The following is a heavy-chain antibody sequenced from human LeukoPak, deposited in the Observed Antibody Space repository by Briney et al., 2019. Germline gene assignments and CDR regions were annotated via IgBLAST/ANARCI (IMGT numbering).Heavy chain of an antibody. CDR1: GGSISSYY. CDR2: IYYSGST. J-gene: IGHJ4*02. CDR3: ARSYYYDYRQIDY. D-gene: IGHD3-22*01. V-gene: IGHV4-39*01. Sequence: SETLSLTCTVSGGSISSYYWGWIRQPPGKGLEWLGSIYYSGSTYYNPSLKSRVTISVDTSKNQFSLNLYSVTAADTAVFYCARSYYYDYRQIDYWGQGTLVTVSS.